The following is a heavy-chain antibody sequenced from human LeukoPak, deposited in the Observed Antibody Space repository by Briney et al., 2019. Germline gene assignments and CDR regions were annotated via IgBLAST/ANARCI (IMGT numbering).Heavy chain of an antibody. CDR3: ARDRGFHYGDYLDY. D-gene: IGHD4-17*01. J-gene: IGHJ4*02. CDR1: GFTVSSNY. Sequence: GSLRLSCAASGFTVSSNYMNWVRQPPGKGLEWIGSIYYSGSTYYNPSLKSRVTISVDTSKNQFSLKLSSVTAADTAVYYCARDRGFHYGDYLDYWGQGTLVTVSS. V-gene: IGHV4-59*02. CDR2: IYYSGST.